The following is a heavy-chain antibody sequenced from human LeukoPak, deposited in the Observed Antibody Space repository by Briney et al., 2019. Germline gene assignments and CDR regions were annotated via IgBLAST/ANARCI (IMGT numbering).Heavy chain of an antibody. CDR1: GFSFSSNT. J-gene: IGHJ4*02. CDR3: ARDEDTSALSEY. Sequence: GGSLRLSCAGTGFSFSSNTMSWVRQAPGRGLEWVSAISNNGGRTDYADSVKGRFTISRDNSKSTLYLHMDSLRAEDTAVYYCARDEDTSALSEYWGQGTLVTVSS. CDR2: ISNNGGRT. D-gene: IGHD2/OR15-2a*01. V-gene: IGHV3-23*01.